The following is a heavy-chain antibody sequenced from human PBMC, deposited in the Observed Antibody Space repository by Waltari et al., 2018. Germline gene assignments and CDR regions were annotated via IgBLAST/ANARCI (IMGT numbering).Heavy chain of an antibody. CDR2: INSDGSGT. Sequence: VQLVESGGGLVQPGGSLRVSCPASGFPFRSYCMPWVRQVTGQGLVWVSRINSDGSGTSYADSAKGRFTISRDNAKNTLFLQMNSLRGEDTAVYYCASGNSHAFDLWGQGTMVTVSS. V-gene: IGHV3-74*01. CDR3: ASGNSHAFDL. J-gene: IGHJ3*01. CDR1: GFPFRSYC. D-gene: IGHD1-7*01.